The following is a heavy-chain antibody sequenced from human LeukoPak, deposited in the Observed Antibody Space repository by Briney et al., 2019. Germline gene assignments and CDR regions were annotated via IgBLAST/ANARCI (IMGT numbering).Heavy chain of an antibody. D-gene: IGHD3-22*01. CDR1: GFTFSSYA. V-gene: IGHV3-30-3*01. CDR3: ARDEFRPGEVVVIIY. CDR2: ISYDGSNK. Sequence: GALRLSCAASGFTFSSYAMHWVRQAPGKGLGWVAVISYDGSNKYYADSVKGRFTISRDNSKNTLYLQMNSLRAEDTGVYYCARDEFRPGEVVVIIYWGQGTLVTVSS. J-gene: IGHJ4*02.